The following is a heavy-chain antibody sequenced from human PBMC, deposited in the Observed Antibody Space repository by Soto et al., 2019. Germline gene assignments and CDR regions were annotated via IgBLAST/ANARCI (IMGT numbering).Heavy chain of an antibody. Sequence: QVEMEESGGGVVQPGRSLRLSCAGAGFIFSIYGLHWVRQAPGKGLEWVASISFDGKNQDYADSVKGRFTISRDNSKNTMYLKMNSLRAEDTAVYYCANFGRVLGGYTYGPXXSXXXGXXVTVSS. CDR1: GFIFSIYG. CDR3: ANFGRVLGGYTYGPXXS. J-gene: IGHJ5*01. V-gene: IGHV3-30*18. D-gene: IGHD5-18*01. CDR2: ISFDGKNQ.